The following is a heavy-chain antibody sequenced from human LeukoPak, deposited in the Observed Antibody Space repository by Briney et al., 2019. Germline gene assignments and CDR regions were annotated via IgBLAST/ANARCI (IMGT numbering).Heavy chain of an antibody. J-gene: IGHJ5*02. Sequence: SETLSLTCAVYGGSFSGYYWSWIRQPPGKGLEWIGEINHSGSTNYNPSLKSRVTISVDTSKNQFSPKLSSVTAADTAVYYCARKVSMVRGVIGLFDPWGQGTLVTVSS. CDR2: INHSGST. D-gene: IGHD3-10*01. CDR1: GGSFSGYY. CDR3: ARKVSMVRGVIGLFDP. V-gene: IGHV4-34*01.